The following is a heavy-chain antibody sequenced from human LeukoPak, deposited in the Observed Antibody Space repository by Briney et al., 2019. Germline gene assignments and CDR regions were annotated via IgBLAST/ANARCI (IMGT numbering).Heavy chain of an antibody. CDR1: GGSISSYY. Sequence: PSETLSLTCTVWGGSISSYYWSWIRQPAGKGLEWIGRIHTSGSTNSNPSLKSRVTMSVDTSKNQFSLKLSSVTAADTAVYYCARWSGDYSFDYWGQGTLVTVSS. D-gene: IGHD3-3*01. CDR3: ARWSGDYSFDY. J-gene: IGHJ4*02. V-gene: IGHV4-4*07. CDR2: IHTSGST.